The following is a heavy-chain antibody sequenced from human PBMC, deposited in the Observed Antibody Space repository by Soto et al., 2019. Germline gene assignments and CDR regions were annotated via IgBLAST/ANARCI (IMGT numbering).Heavy chain of an antibody. CDR1: GFTFSSYG. CDR2: ISYDGSNK. J-gene: IGHJ4*02. D-gene: IGHD6-13*01. CDR3: AKDLYSSSWYAPGDY. Sequence: PGGSLRLSCAASGFTFSSYGMHWVRQAPGKGLEWVAVISYDGSNKYYADSVKGRFTISRDNSKNTLYLQMNSLRAEDTAVYYCAKDLYSSSWYAPGDYWGQGTLVTVSS. V-gene: IGHV3-30*18.